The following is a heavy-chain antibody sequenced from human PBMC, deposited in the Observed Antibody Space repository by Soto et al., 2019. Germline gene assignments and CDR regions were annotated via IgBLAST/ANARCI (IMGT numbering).Heavy chain of an antibody. CDR3: ATVPGP. J-gene: IGHJ5*02. D-gene: IGHD3-10*01. CDR2: IYHTGST. V-gene: IGHV4-30-2*01. Sequence: QLQLHESGSGLVKPSQTLSLTCAVSGGSISSGGYSWSWIRQPPGKGLEWIGYIYHTGSTYYNQSLKSRGTISVDRSENQFSLKLSSVTAADTAVSFCATVPGPWGQGTLVTVSS. CDR1: GGSISSGGYS.